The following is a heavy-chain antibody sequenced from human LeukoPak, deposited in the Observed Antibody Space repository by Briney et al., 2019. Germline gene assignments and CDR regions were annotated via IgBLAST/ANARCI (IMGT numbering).Heavy chain of an antibody. V-gene: IGHV1-69*13. D-gene: IGHD1-26*01. CDR1: GGTFSSYA. CDR2: IIPIFGTA. J-gene: IGHJ5*02. Sequence: SVRFSCKASGGTFSSYAISWVRQAPGQGLEWMGGIIPIFGTANYAQKFQGRVTITADESTSTAYMELSSLRSEDTAVYYCARWVVGAPRFDPWGQGTLVTVSS. CDR3: ARWVVGAPRFDP.